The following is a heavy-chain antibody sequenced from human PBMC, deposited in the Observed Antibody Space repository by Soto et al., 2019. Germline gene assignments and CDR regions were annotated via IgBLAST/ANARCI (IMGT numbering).Heavy chain of an antibody. CDR3: AKRRPYCSSTSCPMDV. D-gene: IGHD2-2*01. V-gene: IGHV3-23*01. CDR1: GFTFSSYA. CDR2: ISAGGGST. Sequence: PGGSLRLSCTASGFTFSSYAMSWVRQAPGKGLEWVSAISAGGGSTYYADSVKGRFTISRDNSKSTLSLQMNSLRAEDTAVYYCAKRRPYCSSTSCPMDVWGKGTTVTVSS. J-gene: IGHJ6*03.